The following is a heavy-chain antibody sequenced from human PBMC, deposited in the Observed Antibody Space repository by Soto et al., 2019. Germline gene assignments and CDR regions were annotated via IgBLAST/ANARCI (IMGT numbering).Heavy chain of an antibody. J-gene: IGHJ4*02. D-gene: IGHD3-22*01. V-gene: IGHV4-59*11. CDR3: ARGDYSDSSGLYFDY. CDR2: VYYSGST. Sequence: QVQLQESGPGLVKPSETLSLICTVSGGSISSPYWSWIRQPPGKGLEWIGYVYYSGSTNYNPSLKSRVTISVDTSKNQFSLKLSSVTAADTAVYHCARGDYSDSSGLYFDYWGQGTLVTVSS. CDR1: GGSISSPY.